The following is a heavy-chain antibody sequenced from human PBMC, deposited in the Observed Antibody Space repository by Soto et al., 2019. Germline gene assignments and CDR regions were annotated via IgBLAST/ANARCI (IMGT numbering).Heavy chain of an antibody. CDR2: ISGSGGST. CDR3: AKDSDVVVPGYMDV. J-gene: IGHJ6*03. V-gene: IGHV3-23*01. CDR1: GFTFSSYA. D-gene: IGHD2-2*01. Sequence: GGSLRLSCAASGFTFSSYAMSWVRQAPGKGLEWVSAISGSGGSTYYADSVKGRFTISRDNSKNTLYLQMNSLRVEDTAVYYCAKDSDVVVPGYMDVWGKGTTVTVSS.